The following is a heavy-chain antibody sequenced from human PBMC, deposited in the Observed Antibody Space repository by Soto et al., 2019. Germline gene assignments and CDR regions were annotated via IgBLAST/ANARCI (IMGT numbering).Heavy chain of an antibody. D-gene: IGHD3-3*01. CDR3: ARCFWSLLYGMDV. J-gene: IGHJ6*02. V-gene: IGHV4-28*01. Sequence: SETLSLTCAVSGYSISSSNWWGWIRQPPGKGLEWIGYIYYSGSTYYNPSLKSRVTMSVDTSKNQFSLKLSSVTAVDTAVYYCARCFWSLLYGMDVWGQGTTVTVSS. CDR2: IYYSGST. CDR1: GYSISSSNW.